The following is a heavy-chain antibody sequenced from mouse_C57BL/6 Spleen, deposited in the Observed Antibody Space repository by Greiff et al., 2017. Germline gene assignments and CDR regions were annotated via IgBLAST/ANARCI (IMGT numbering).Heavy chain of an antibody. Sequence: EVQLQQSGPELVKPGASVKISCKASGYTFTDYYMNWVKQSHGKSLEWIGDINPNNGGTSYNQKFKGKATLTVDKSSSTAYMGLRSLTSEDSAGYYCARGAGPAMDYWGKGTSVTVAS. D-gene: IGHD3-2*02. CDR1: GYTFTDYY. CDR2: INPNNGGT. J-gene: IGHJ4*01. V-gene: IGHV1-26*01. CDR3: ARGAGPAMDY.